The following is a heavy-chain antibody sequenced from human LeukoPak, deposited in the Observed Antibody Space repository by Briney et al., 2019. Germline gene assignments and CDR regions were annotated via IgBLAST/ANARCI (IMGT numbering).Heavy chain of an antibody. CDR2: IYYSGST. CDR3: ARAPINPPSMVRGAILVLDWYFDL. D-gene: IGHD3-10*01. J-gene: IGHJ2*01. CDR1: GGSISSGNYY. Sequence: SETLSLTCTVSGGSISSGNYYWGWIRQPPGKGLEWIGTIYYSGSTYYNPSLKSRVTISVDTSRNQFSLKLSSVTAADTAVYYCARAPINPPSMVRGAILVLDWYFDLWGRGTLVTVSS. V-gene: IGHV4-39*01.